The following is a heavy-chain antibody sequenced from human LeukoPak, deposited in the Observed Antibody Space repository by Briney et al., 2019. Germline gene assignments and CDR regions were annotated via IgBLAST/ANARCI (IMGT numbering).Heavy chain of an antibody. CDR3: ARRLLGYCSGGSCYSGYFQH. V-gene: IGHV4-34*01. D-gene: IGHD2-15*01. J-gene: IGHJ1*01. CDR1: GESFSGYY. Sequence: SETLSLTCAVYGESFSGYYWSWIRQPPGKGLEWIGEINHSGSTNSNPSLKSRVTISVDTSKNQFSLKLSSVTAADTAMYYCARRLLGYCSGGSCYSGYFQHWGQGTLVTVSS. CDR2: INHSGST.